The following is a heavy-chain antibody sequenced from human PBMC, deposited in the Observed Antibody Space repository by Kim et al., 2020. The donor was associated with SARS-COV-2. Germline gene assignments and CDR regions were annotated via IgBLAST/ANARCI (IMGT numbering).Heavy chain of an antibody. J-gene: IGHJ4*02. CDR2: IWYDGSNK. CDR3: ARDEGNVITMVRGVIRSGFDY. V-gene: IGHV3-33*01. D-gene: IGHD3-10*01. CDR1: GFTFSSYG. Sequence: GGSLRLSCAASGFTFSSYGMHWVRQAPGKGLEWVAVIWYDGSNKYYADSVKGRFTISRDNSKNTLYLQMNSLRAEDTAVYYCARDEGNVITMVRGVIRSGFDYWGQGTLVTVSS.